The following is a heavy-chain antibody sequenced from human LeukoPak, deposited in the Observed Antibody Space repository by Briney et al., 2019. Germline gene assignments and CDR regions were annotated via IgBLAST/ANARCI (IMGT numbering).Heavy chain of an antibody. J-gene: IGHJ3*02. CDR2: INPSGGST. CDR3: AREKVGAMAFDI. D-gene: IGHD1-26*01. Sequence: GASVKVSCKASEYTFTSYYMHWVRQAPGQGHEWMGIINPSGGSTSYAQKFQGRVTMTRDTSTSTVYMELSSLRSEDTAVYYCAREKVGAMAFDIWGQGTVVTVSS. CDR1: EYTFTSYY. V-gene: IGHV1-46*01.